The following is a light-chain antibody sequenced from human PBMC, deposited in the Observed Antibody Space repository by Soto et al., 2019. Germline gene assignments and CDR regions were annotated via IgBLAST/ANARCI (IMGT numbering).Light chain of an antibody. J-gene: IGLJ1*01. CDR3: GSYAGSNNDV. CDR1: SSDVGGYDF. CDR2: EVT. Sequence: QSALTQPPSASGSPGQSVTISCTGTSSDVGGYDFVSWYQHHPGKGPKLIIYEVTKRPSGVPHRFSGSKSGNTASLTVSGLQADDEADYYCGSYAGSNNDVFGSGTKLTVL. V-gene: IGLV2-8*01.